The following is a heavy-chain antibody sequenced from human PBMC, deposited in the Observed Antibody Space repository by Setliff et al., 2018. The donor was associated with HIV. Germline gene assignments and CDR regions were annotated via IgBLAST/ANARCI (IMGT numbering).Heavy chain of an antibody. V-gene: IGHV4-34*01. J-gene: IGHJ5*02. Sequence: SETLSLPCAVYGGAFNDYYWNWIRQPPGEGLQWIGEINHSGNINYNPSLRSRVTMSVDTSKKQFSLNVTSVTAADTAVYYCARGQNPYDSSGLNWLDPWGQGTRVTVSS. CDR3: ARGQNPYDSSGLNWLDP. CDR2: INHSGNI. D-gene: IGHD6-19*01. CDR1: GGAFNDYY.